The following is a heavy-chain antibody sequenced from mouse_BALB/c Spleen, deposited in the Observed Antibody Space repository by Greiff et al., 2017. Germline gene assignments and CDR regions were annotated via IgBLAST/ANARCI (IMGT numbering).Heavy chain of an antibody. CDR1: GFTFSSYA. D-gene: IGHD2-1*01. V-gene: IGHV5-9-4*01. J-gene: IGHJ3*01. Sequence: EVKLMESGGGLVKPGGSLKLSCAASGFTFSSYAMSWVRQSPEKRLEWVAEISSGGSYTYYPDTVTGRFTISRDNAKNTLYLEMSSLRSEDTAMYYCARLGGNYEFAYWGQGTLVTVSA. CDR3: ARLGGNYEFAY. CDR2: ISSGGSYT.